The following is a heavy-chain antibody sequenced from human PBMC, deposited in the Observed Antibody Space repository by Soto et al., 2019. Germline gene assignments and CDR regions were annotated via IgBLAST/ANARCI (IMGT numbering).Heavy chain of an antibody. Sequence: GESLSLSCAAAGCTVSSNYMSWVRQAPGKGLEWVSVIYSGGSTYYADSVKGRFTISRDNSKNTLYLQMNSLRAEDTAVYYCASCYYGSGIPSGMDVWGQGTTVTVSS. V-gene: IGHV3-53*01. J-gene: IGHJ6*02. CDR3: ASCYYGSGIPSGMDV. CDR2: IYSGGST. D-gene: IGHD3-10*01. CDR1: GCTVSSNY.